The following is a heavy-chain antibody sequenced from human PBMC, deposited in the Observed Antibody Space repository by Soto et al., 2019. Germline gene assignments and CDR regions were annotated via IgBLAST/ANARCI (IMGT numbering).Heavy chain of an antibody. J-gene: IGHJ4*02. D-gene: IGHD3-3*01. CDR1: GFSFSSYW. Sequence: PGGSLRLSCAASGFSFSSYWMHWVRQAPGKGLVWVSRINRDGSSTAYADSVKGRFTISRDNAKNTLYLQMNSLRAEDTAVYYCARDYDFWSSYPSVYFDFWGLGNLVTVSS. V-gene: IGHV3-74*01. CDR2: INRDGSST. CDR3: ARDYDFWSSYPSVYFDF.